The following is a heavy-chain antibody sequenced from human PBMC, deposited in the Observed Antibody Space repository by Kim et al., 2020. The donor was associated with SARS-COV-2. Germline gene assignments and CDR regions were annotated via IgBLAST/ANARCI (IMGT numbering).Heavy chain of an antibody. CDR3: ARQTGLMGAAVDS. D-gene: IGHD1-26*01. CDR1: GGSISTSRNY. Sequence: SETLSLTCTVSGGSISTSRNYWGWIRQAPGKGPEWIGCIYYSGTTYYNPSLKSRVTISIDRSRTQFSLEVTSVTAADTAVYYCARQTGLMGAAVDSWGQGTLVTVSS. V-gene: IGHV4-39*01. CDR2: IYYSGTT. J-gene: IGHJ4*02.